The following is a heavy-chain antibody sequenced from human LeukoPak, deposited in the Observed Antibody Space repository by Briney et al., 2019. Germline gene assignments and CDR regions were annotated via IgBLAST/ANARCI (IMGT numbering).Heavy chain of an antibody. CDR3: ARGSNWGDY. CDR1: GGSFSGYY. J-gene: IGHJ4*02. V-gene: IGHV4-34*01. CDR2: INHSGST. D-gene: IGHD7-27*01. Sequence: SETLSLTCAVYGGSFSGYYWNWIRQPPGKGLEWIGEINHSGSTNYNPSLKSRVTMSVDTSKNQFSLKLSSVTAADTAVYYCARGSNWGDYWGQGTLVTVSS.